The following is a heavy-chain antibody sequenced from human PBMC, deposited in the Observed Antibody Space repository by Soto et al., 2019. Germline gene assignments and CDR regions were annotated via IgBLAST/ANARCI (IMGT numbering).Heavy chain of an antibody. CDR1: GYTFTEYN. J-gene: IGHJ4*02. V-gene: IGHV1-2*02. CDR2: INPRNGDT. Sequence: PSVTVSCKASGYTFTEYNLHWVRQAPGQGLEWMGSINPRNGDTDFAQKFQPRVTMTRDTSITTAYMEVFRLTSHDTAVYYCARHRFTSGSDYFDSWGQGTLVTVSS. CDR3: ARHRFTSGSDYFDS. D-gene: IGHD3-16*02.